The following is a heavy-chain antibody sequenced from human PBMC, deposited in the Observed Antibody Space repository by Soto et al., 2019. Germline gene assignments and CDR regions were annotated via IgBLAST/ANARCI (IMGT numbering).Heavy chain of an antibody. D-gene: IGHD3-3*01. CDR3: AADYDFWSGYYNFHY. V-gene: IGHV1-18*01. Sequence: ASVKVSCKASGYTFTSYGISWVRQAPGQGLEWMGWISAYNGNTNYAQKLQGRVTMTTDTSTSTAYMELSSLRSEDTAVYYCAADYDFWSGYYNFHYWGQGTLVTVSS. CDR1: GYTFTSYG. J-gene: IGHJ4*02. CDR2: ISAYNGNT.